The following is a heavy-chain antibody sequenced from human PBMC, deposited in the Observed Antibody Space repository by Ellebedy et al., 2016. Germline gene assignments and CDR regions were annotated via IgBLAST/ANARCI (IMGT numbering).Heavy chain of an antibody. D-gene: IGHD2-15*01. CDR2: ISSSSRTI. Sequence: GGSLRLSCAASRFTFSIYSMNWVRQAPGKGLEWVSYISSSSRTIYYADSVKGRFTISRDNSKNTLYLQMNSLRAEDTAVYYCARGVGSGWFDPWGQGTLVTVSS. J-gene: IGHJ5*02. V-gene: IGHV3-48*01. CDR3: ARGVGSGWFDP. CDR1: RFTFSIYS.